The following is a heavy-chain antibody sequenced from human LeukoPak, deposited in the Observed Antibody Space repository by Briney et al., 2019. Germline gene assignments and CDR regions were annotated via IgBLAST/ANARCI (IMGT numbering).Heavy chain of an antibody. V-gene: IGHV1-18*01. CDR3: ARDGIYVPSGYFDY. J-gene: IGHJ4*02. CDR1: GYTFTSYG. CDR2: ISACNGNT. Sequence: ASVKVSCKASGYTFTSYGISWVRQAPGQGLEWMGWISACNGNTNYAQKLQGRVTMPTDTSTSTAYMELRSLRSDDTAVYYCARDGIYVPSGYFDYWGQGTLVTVSS. D-gene: IGHD3-10*02.